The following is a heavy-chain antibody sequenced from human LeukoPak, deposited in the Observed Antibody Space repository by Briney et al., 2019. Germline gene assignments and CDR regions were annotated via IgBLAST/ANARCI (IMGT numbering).Heavy chain of an antibody. J-gene: IGHJ4*02. D-gene: IGHD3-22*01. Sequence: GGSLRLSCEASGFTFSSYNINWVRQAPGEGLEWVSSISSTSSYIYYADSVKGRFTISRDNAKNSLYLQMNSLRAEDTAVYYCARDAVTQPRSDISGYYPPYHFDYWGQGTLVTVSS. V-gene: IGHV3-21*01. CDR1: GFTFSSYN. CDR2: ISSTSSYI. CDR3: ARDAVTQPRSDISGYYPPYHFDY.